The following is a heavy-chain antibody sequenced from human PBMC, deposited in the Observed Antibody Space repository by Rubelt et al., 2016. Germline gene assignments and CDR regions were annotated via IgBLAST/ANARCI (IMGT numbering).Heavy chain of an antibody. CDR1: GFTFSSYA. V-gene: IGHV3-30*04. D-gene: IGHD3-22*01. CDR2: ISYDGSNK. CDR3: AKHLGDSMAFDI. J-gene: IGHJ3*02. Sequence: AASGFTFSSYAMHWVRQAPGKGLEWVAVISYDGSNKYYADSVNDRFTISRDNSKNMYLQMNSLRAEDTAVYYCAKHLGDSMAFDIWGQGTMVTVSS.